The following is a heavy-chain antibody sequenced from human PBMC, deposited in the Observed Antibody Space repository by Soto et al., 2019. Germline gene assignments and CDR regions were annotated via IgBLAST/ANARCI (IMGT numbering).Heavy chain of an antibody. CDR3: ASGVVVVAATRGGWFDP. J-gene: IGHJ5*02. CDR1: GGSISSGGYY. V-gene: IGHV4-31*03. D-gene: IGHD2-15*01. CDR2: IYYSGST. Sequence: QVQLQESGPGLVKPSQTLSLTCTVSGGSISSGGYYWSWIRQHPGKGLEWIGYIYYSGSTYYNPSLKSRVTISVDTSKNQFSLKLSSVTAADTAVYYCASGVVVVAATRGGWFDPWGQGTLVTVSS.